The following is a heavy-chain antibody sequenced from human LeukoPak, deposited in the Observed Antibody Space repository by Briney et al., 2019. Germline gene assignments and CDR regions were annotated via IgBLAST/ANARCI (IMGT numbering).Heavy chain of an antibody. CDR3: ARGVYGDYDSSGYYFDY. V-gene: IGHV3-30-3*01. J-gene: IGHJ4*02. CDR1: GFTFSSYA. Sequence: GGSLRLSCAASGFTFSSYAMHWVRQAPGKGLEWVAVISYEGIRTYYADSVKGRFTISRDNSKNTLFLQMNSLRAEDTAVYYCARGVYGDYDSSGYYFDYWGQGTLVTVSS. CDR2: ISYEGIRT. D-gene: IGHD3-22*01.